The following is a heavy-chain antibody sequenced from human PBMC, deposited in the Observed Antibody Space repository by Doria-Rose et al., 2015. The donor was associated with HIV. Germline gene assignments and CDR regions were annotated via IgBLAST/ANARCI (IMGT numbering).Heavy chain of an antibody. CDR2: IFSDDES. V-gene: IGHV2-26*01. CDR3: ARIKSSRWYHKYYFGF. CDR1: GVSLSSPGMG. D-gene: IGHD6-13*01. Sequence: QVTLKESGPVLVKPTETLTLTCTVSGVSLSSPGMGVSWIRQPPGKALEWLANIFSDDESSYKASLKSRLTISRSTAKSQVVLTMTDMDPVDTATYYCARIKSSRWYHKYYFGFWGQGTLVIVSA. J-gene: IGHJ4*02.